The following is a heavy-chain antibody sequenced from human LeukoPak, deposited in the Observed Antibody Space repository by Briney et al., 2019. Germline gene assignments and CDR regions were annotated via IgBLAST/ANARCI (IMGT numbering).Heavy chain of an antibody. D-gene: IGHD1-26*01. Sequence: GGSLRLSXAASGFTFGSYSMNWVRQPPGKGLEWVSSISSSSSYIYYADSVKGRFTISRDNAKNSLYLQKNSLRAEDTAVYYCAREVGATVYWGQGTLVTVSS. V-gene: IGHV3-21*01. CDR1: GFTFGSYS. CDR3: AREVGATVY. CDR2: ISSSSSYI. J-gene: IGHJ4*02.